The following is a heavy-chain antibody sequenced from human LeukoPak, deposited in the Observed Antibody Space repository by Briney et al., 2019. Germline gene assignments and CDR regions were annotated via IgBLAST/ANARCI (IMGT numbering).Heavy chain of an antibody. D-gene: IGHD6-19*01. V-gene: IGHV1-18*01. Sequence: ASVKVSCKASGYTFTSYGISWVRQAPGQGLEWMGWISAYNGNTNYAQKLQGRVTMTTDTSTSIAYMELRSLRSDDTAVYYCARVWPPIAVAGIDYYYGMDVWGQGTTVTVSS. CDR2: ISAYNGNT. J-gene: IGHJ6*02. CDR1: GYTFTSYG. CDR3: ARVWPPIAVAGIDYYYGMDV.